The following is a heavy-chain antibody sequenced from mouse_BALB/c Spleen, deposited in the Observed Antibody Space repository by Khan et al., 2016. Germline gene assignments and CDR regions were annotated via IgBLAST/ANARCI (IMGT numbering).Heavy chain of an antibody. CDR3: AEDYYGSNSFAY. CDR2: INTNTGEP. CDR1: GYTFTNYG. Sequence: QIQLVQSGPELKKPGETVKISCKASGYTFTNYGMNWVKQAPGKGLKWMGWINTNTGEPTYAEEFKGRFAFSLDTSASTTYLQINNRKNEDTATYFCAEDYYGSNSFAYWGQGTLVTVSA. D-gene: IGHD1-1*01. V-gene: IGHV9-3*02. J-gene: IGHJ3*01.